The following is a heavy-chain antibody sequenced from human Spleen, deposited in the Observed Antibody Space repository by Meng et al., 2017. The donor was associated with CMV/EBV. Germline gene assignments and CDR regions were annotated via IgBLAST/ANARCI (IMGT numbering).Heavy chain of an antibody. V-gene: IGHV3-7*01. CDR2: INQDGSEK. J-gene: IGHJ4*02. Sequence: GESLKISCEASEFTFSRSWMSWVRQAPGRGLEWVANINQDGSEKYYGDSVKGRFTISRDNAKISLYLQMYSLRAEDTAVYYCARDLGSASGGYFDNWGQGTLVTVSS. CDR1: EFTFSRSW. CDR3: ARDLGSASGGYFDN. D-gene: IGHD1-26*01.